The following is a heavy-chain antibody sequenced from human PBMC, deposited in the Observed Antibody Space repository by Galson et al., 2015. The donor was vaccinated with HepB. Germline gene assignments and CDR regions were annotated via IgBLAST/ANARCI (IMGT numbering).Heavy chain of an antibody. J-gene: IGHJ4*02. V-gene: IGHV3-53*04. Sequence: SLRLSCAASGFTVSSNYMSWVRQAPGKGLEWVSVIYSGGSTYYADSVKGRFTISRHNSKNTLYLQMNSLRAEDTAVYYCAREYEYCSGGSCYLGGFDHWGQGTLVTVSS. CDR1: GFTVSSNY. CDR3: AREYEYCSGGSCYLGGFDH. D-gene: IGHD2-15*01. CDR2: IYSGGST.